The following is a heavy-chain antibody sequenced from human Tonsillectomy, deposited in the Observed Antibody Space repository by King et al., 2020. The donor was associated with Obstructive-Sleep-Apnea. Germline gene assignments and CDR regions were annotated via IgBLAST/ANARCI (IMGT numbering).Heavy chain of an antibody. V-gene: IGHV3-9*01. D-gene: IGHD6-13*01. CDR3: AKDMGSSWFDFDY. Sequence: VQLVESGGGLVQPGRSLRLSCAASGFTFDDYAMHWVRQAPGKGLEWVSGISWNSGSIGYADSVKGRFTISRDNAKNSLYLQMNSLRAEDTALYYCAKDMGSSWFDFDYWGQGTLVTVSS. CDR1: GFTFDDYA. J-gene: IGHJ4*02. CDR2: ISWNSGSI.